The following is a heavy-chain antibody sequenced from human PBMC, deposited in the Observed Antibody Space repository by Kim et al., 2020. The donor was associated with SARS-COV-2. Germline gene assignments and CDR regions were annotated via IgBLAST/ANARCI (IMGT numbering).Heavy chain of an antibody. CDR2: IFVGGTT. D-gene: IGHD3-10*01. Sequence: GGSLRLSCAASGFTVRSNYMTWVRQAPGKGLEWVSVIFVGGTTYYADSVKGRSTISRDHSANTVYLQMTSLRAEDTAVYYCARDHYYGSESDWGQGTLVTVSS. J-gene: IGHJ4*02. CDR3: ARDHYYGSESD. V-gene: IGHV3-53*01. CDR1: GFTVRSNY.